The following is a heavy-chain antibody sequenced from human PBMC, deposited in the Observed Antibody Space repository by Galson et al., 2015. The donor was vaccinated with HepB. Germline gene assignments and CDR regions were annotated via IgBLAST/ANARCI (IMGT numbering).Heavy chain of an antibody. CDR3: AVEILTGFYPFDY. Sequence: SVKVSCKASGYTFTSYGISWVRKAPGQGLEWMGWISGHNANTDYSQKIQGRVTMTTDTSTSTAYMELRSLTSDDTAVYYCAVEILTGFYPFDYWGQGTLVTVSS. CDR1: GYTFTSYG. CDR2: ISGHNANT. V-gene: IGHV1-18*01. D-gene: IGHD3-9*01. J-gene: IGHJ4*02.